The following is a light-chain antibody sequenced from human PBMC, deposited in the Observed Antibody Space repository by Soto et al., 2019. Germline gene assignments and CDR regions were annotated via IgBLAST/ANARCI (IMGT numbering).Light chain of an antibody. CDR1: QIISSF. J-gene: IGKJ1*01. CDR2: LAS. Sequence: SQSPSTLSASVGDRVTISCRASQIISSFLNWYQQKPGKAPKLLIFLASSLQSGVPSRFSGSGSGADFTLTISSLQPEDFATYYCQQSYTVPLTFGQGTKVDIK. V-gene: IGKV1-39*01. CDR3: QQSYTVPLT.